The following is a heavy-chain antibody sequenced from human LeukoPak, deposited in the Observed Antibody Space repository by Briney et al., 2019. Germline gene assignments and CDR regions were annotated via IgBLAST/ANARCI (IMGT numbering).Heavy chain of an antibody. CDR1: GFTFSSYA. CDR3: ARLGLEVGGPNWFDP. CDR2: IKRDGSQK. Sequence: GGSLRLSCAASGFTFSSYAMSWVRQAPGKGLEWVAHIKRDGSQKYYLDSVKGRFTISRDNAKNSLYLQMNSLRVEDTAVYYCARLGLEVGGPNWFDPWGQGTLVTVSS. J-gene: IGHJ5*02. D-gene: IGHD1-1*01. V-gene: IGHV3-7*01.